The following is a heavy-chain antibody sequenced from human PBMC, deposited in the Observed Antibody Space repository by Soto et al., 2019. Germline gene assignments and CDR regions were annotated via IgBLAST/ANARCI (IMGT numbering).Heavy chain of an antibody. Sequence: SETLSLTCTVSGGSISSYYWSWIRQPPGKGLEWIGYIYYSGSTNYNPSLKSRVTISVDTSKNQFSLKLSSVTAADTAVYYCASTAHSSGWYSGGFDYWGQGTLVTVS. CDR1: GGSISSYY. D-gene: IGHD6-19*01. CDR3: ASTAHSSGWYSGGFDY. J-gene: IGHJ4*02. CDR2: IYYSGST. V-gene: IGHV4-59*01.